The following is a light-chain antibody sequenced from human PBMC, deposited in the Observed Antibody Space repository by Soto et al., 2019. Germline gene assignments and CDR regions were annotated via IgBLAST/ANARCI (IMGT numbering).Light chain of an antibody. J-gene: IGKJ1*01. CDR1: QSISPW. CDR2: KTS. V-gene: IGKV1-5*03. Sequence: DIQMTQSPSTLSASVGDRVTITCRASQSISPWLAWYQQKPGKAPKLLIYKTSSSESGVPSRFTGSGSGTEFTLTISSLQADDFATYYCQHYKTYSRTFGQGTKVEIK. CDR3: QHYKTYSRT.